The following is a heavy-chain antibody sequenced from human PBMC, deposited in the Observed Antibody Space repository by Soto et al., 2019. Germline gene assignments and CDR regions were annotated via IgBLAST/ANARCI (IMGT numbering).Heavy chain of an antibody. CDR3: SRFCGVAAAGPCDY. J-gene: IGHJ4*02. CDR1: GGSISSGGYY. Sequence: QVQLQESGPGLVKPSQTLSLTCTVSGGSISSGGYYWSWIRQHPGYGLEWIGYISYSGTTYYNPALTSRVTLSVDPSRNQFYLKLSSVTAADTAVSYCSRFCGVAAAGPCDYWGQGTLVNVAS. CDR2: ISYSGTT. V-gene: IGHV4-31*03. D-gene: IGHD6-13*01.